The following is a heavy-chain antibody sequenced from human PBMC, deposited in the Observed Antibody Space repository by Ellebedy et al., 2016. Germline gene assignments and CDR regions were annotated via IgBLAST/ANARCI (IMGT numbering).Heavy chain of an antibody. CDR1: GGSFSGYY. CDR3: ARRGSGYNYALNY. V-gene: IGHV4-34*01. Sequence: SETLSLTXAVYGGSFSGYYWSWIRQPPGKGLEWIGEINHTGSTNYNPSPKSRVTISVDTSKNQFSLKLSSVTAADTAVYYCARRGSGYNYALNYWGQGTLVAVSS. J-gene: IGHJ4*02. CDR2: INHTGST. D-gene: IGHD5-18*01.